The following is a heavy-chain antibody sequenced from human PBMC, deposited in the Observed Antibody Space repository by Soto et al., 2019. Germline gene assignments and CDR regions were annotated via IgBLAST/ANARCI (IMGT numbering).Heavy chain of an antibody. D-gene: IGHD3-16*01. CDR3: ARSGHSFAGAV. V-gene: IGHV4-59*01. Sequence: QVQLQESGPGLVKPSQTLSLTCTVSGASMSDYYGSWIRQSQGKGLEHIGYLHYSGSANYNPSLKSRVTISMDRSKNQFSLRLSSVTAADTAIYYCARSGHSFAGAVWGQGILVTVSS. CDR1: GASMSDYY. CDR2: LHYSGSA. J-gene: IGHJ4*02.